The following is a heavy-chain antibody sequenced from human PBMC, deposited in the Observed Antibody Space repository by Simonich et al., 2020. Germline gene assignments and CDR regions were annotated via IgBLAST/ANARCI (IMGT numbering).Heavy chain of an antibody. CDR2: ISSSSSYI. D-gene: IGHD2-21*02. Sequence: EVQLVESGGGLVKPGGSLRLSCAASGFTFSSYSMNWVRQAPGKGMECVSSISSSSSYIYYADSVKGRFTISRDNAKNSLYLQMNSLRAEDTAVYYCARDTSDWGAFDIWGQGTMVTVSS. CDR1: GFTFSSYS. V-gene: IGHV3-21*01. J-gene: IGHJ3*02. CDR3: ARDTSDWGAFDI.